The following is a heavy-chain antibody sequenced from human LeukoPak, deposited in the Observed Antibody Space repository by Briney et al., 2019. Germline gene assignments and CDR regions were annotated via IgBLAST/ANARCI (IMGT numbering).Heavy chain of an antibody. D-gene: IGHD6-13*01. Sequence: SETLSLTCAVYGGSFSGYYWSWIRQPPGKGLEWIGEINHSGSTNYNPSLKSRVTISVDTSKNQFSLKMSSVTAADTAVYYCARSGIAAAPDYWDQGTLVTVSS. J-gene: IGHJ4*02. CDR1: GGSFSGYY. CDR3: ARSGIAAAPDY. CDR2: INHSGST. V-gene: IGHV4-34*01.